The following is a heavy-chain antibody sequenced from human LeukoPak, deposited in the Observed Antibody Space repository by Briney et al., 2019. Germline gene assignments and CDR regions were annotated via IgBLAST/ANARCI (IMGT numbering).Heavy chain of an antibody. CDR3: ARATTGDRDY. J-gene: IGHJ4*02. D-gene: IGHD7-27*01. CDR2: ISSSSSYI. V-gene: IGHV3-21*01. CDR1: GFTFSSYG. Sequence: PGGSLRLSCAASGFTFSSYGMHWVRQAPGKGLEWVSSISSSSSYIYYADSVKGRFTISRDNAKNSLYLQMNSLRAEDTAVYYCARATTGDRDYWGQGTLVTVSS.